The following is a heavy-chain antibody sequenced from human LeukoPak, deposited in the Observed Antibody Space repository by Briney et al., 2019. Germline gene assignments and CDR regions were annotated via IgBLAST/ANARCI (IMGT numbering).Heavy chain of an antibody. Sequence: GASVKVSCKASGYTFTGYYMHWVRQAPGQGLEWMGRINPNSGGTNYAQKFQGRVTMTRDTSISTAYMELSRLRSDDTAVYYCARDYFPDSPYYYDSSGSQPIDYWGQGTLVTVSS. CDR3: ARDYFPDSPYYYDSSGSQPIDY. J-gene: IGHJ4*02. D-gene: IGHD3-22*01. CDR1: GYTFTGYY. V-gene: IGHV1-2*06. CDR2: INPNSGGT.